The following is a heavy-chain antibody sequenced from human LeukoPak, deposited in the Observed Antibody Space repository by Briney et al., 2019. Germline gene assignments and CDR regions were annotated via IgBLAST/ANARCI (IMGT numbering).Heavy chain of an antibody. V-gene: IGHV4-34*01. CDR3: ASNVGPPAFDY. CDR2: INHSGST. CDR1: DGSFSGYY. J-gene: IGHJ4*02. Sequence: SETLSLTCAVYDGSFSGYYWSWIRQPPGKGLEWIGEINHSGSTNYNPSLKSRVTISVDTSKNQFSLKLSSVTAADTAVYYCASNVGPPAFDYWGQGTLVTVSS.